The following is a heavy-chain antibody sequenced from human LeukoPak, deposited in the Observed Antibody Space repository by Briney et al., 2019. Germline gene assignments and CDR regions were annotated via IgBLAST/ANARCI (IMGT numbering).Heavy chain of an antibody. CDR1: GFTFSSYG. CDR3: AKGGYSYGSPLGDAFDI. D-gene: IGHD5-18*01. J-gene: IGHJ3*02. V-gene: IGHV3-30*18. CDR2: ISYDGSNK. Sequence: PGGSLRLSCAASGFTFSSYGMHWVRQAPGKGLEWVAVISYDGSNKYYADSMKGRFTISRDNSKNTLYLQMNSLRAEDTAVYYCAKGGYSYGSPLGDAFDIWGQGTMVTVSS.